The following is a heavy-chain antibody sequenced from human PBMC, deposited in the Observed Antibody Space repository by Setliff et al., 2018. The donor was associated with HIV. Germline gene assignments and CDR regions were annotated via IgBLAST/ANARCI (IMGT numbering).Heavy chain of an antibody. V-gene: IGHV5-51*01. CDR1: GYSFSNYW. D-gene: IGHD3-22*01. Sequence: SLKISCQTSGYSFSNYWIGWVRQVPGKGLEWMGIIYPGDSDTRYRPSFQGQVTISTGKSISTAFLQWSSLKASDTAMYYCARHSHYDRSGYYYHKMPDDAFDIWGLGTMVTVSS. CDR2: IYPGDSDT. CDR3: ARHSHYDRSGYYYHKMPDDAFDI. J-gene: IGHJ3*02.